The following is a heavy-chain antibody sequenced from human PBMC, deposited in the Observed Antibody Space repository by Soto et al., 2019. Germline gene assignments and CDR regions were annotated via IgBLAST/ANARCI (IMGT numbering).Heavy chain of an antibody. D-gene: IGHD1-26*01. CDR1: GFTFSSYG. Sequence: GSLRLSCAASGFTFSSYGMHWVRQAPGKGLEWVAVISYDGSNKYYADSVKGRFTISRDNSKNTLYLQMNSLRAEDTAVYYCANSRGNYWYFDLWGRGTLVTVSS. J-gene: IGHJ2*01. CDR3: ANSRGNYWYFDL. CDR2: ISYDGSNK. V-gene: IGHV3-30*18.